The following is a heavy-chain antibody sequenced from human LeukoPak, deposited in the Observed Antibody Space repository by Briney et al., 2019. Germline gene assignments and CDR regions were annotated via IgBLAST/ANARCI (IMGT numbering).Heavy chain of an antibody. CDR1: GFTVSSNS. D-gene: IGHD4/OR15-4a*01. CDR3: ARRAGAYSHPYDY. V-gene: IGHV3-53*01. J-gene: IGHJ4*02. Sequence: GGSLRLSCTVSGFTVSSNSMSWVRQAPGKGLEWVSFIYSGVGPHYSDSVKGRFTISRDDSKNTVYLQMNSLRAEDTAVYYCARRAGAYSHPYDYWGQGTLVTVSS. CDR2: IYSGVGP.